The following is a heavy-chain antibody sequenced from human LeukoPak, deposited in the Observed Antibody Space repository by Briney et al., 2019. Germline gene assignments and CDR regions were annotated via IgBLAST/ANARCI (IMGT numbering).Heavy chain of an antibody. D-gene: IGHD6-13*01. Sequence: ASVKVSCKASGYTFTSYGISWVRQGPGQGLERMGGISAYNGNTNYAHKLQGRVTMTTDTSTSTAYMELRSLRSDDTAVYYCARAPRISSSWYNWFDPWGQGTLVTVSS. CDR2: ISAYNGNT. CDR1: GYTFTSYG. V-gene: IGHV1-18*01. J-gene: IGHJ5*02. CDR3: ARAPRISSSWYNWFDP.